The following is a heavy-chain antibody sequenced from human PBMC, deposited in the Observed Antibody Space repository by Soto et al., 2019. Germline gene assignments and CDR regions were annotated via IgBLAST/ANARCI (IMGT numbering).Heavy chain of an antibody. V-gene: IGHV3-74*01. CDR3: VRVSCTYTTCKVPFDS. CDR1: GFTFGSYW. J-gene: IGHJ4*02. Sequence: PGGSLRLSCAASGFTFGSYWMHWVRQAPGKGLVWVSYISYDGSSTNYADSVKGRFTISRDNAKNRLFLQMDNLSDEDTAVYYCVRVSCTYTTCKVPFDSWGQGTLVTVSS. CDR2: ISYDGSST. D-gene: IGHD3-16*01.